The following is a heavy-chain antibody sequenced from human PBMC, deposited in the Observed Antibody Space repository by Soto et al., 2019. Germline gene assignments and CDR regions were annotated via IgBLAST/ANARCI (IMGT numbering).Heavy chain of an antibody. D-gene: IGHD5-12*01. V-gene: IGHV3-9*01. CDR3: AKDNSVDIVATIIDY. CDR1: GFTFDDYA. Sequence: GGSLRLSCAASGFTFDDYAMHWVRQAPGKGLEWVSGISWNSGSIGYADSVKGRFTISRDNAKNSLYLQMNSLRAEDTALYYCAKDNSVDIVATIIDYWGQGTLVTVSS. J-gene: IGHJ4*02. CDR2: ISWNSGSI.